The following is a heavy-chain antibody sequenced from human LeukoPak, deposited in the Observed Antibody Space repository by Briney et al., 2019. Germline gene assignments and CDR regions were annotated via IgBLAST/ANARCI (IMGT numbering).Heavy chain of an antibody. CDR3: AREDGTFQY. Sequence: GGSLRLSCAASGFSFSNYWMNWVRQAPGKGLEWVANIKPDGSEKHYVDSVKGRFTISRDNAKNSLYLQMNSLRVEDTAVYCCAREDGTFQYWGQGTLVTVSS. CDR2: IKPDGSEK. V-gene: IGHV3-7*03. CDR1: GFSFSNYW. J-gene: IGHJ1*01.